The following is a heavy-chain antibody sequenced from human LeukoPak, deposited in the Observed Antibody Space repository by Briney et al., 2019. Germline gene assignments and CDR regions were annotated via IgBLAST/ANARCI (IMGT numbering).Heavy chain of an antibody. CDR1: GFTFSTYW. V-gene: IGHV3-74*01. CDR2: ISSDGNST. J-gene: IGHJ5*02. CDR3: ARDRGSDLYCSGGSCYPNWFDP. D-gene: IGHD2-15*01. Sequence: PGGSLRLSCAGAGFTFSTYWMHWVRQVPGKGLVWVSRISSDGNSTNYADSVKGRFTISRDNARNTMYLQMNSLEAEDTAVYYCARDRGSDLYCSGGSCYPNWFDPWGQGTLVTVSS.